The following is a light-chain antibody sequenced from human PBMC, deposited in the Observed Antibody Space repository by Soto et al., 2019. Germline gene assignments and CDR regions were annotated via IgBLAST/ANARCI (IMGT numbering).Light chain of an antibody. Sequence: DIQMTQSPSTLFASVGDTVTITCRASQGISSWLAWYQQKPGKAHKLLIYKASSLESGVPSRFSGSGYGTEVTLTISSLQPDDFATYYFQQYNSYSNTCGQGTKLEFK. CDR3: QQYNSYSNT. CDR2: KAS. V-gene: IGKV1-5*03. J-gene: IGKJ2*01. CDR1: QGISSW.